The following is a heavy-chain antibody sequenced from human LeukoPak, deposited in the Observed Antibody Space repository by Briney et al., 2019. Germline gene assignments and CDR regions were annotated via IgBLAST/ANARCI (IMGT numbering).Heavy chain of an antibody. CDR1: GFTFSSYA. Sequence: GSLRLSCAASGFTFSSYAMSWVRQAPGKGLEWVSAISGSGGSTYYADSVKGRFTISRDNSKNTLYLQMNSLRAEDTAVYYCAKDTNYGSGSYYNEADYWGQGTLVTVSS. CDR2: ISGSGGST. V-gene: IGHV3-23*01. J-gene: IGHJ4*02. CDR3: AKDTNYGSGSYYNEADY. D-gene: IGHD3-10*01.